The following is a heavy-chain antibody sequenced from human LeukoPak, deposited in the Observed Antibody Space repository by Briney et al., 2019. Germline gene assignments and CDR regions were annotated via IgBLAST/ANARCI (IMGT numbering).Heavy chain of an antibody. CDR3: ARGLITYYDFWSGYSLPGYFDY. Sequence: GGSLRLSCAASGFTFSSYWMPWVRQAPGKGLVWVSRINSDGSSTSYADSVKGRFTISRDNAKNTLYLQMNSLRAEDTAVYYCARGLITYYDFWSGYSLPGYFDYWGRGTLVTVSS. CDR1: GFTFSSYW. D-gene: IGHD3-3*01. V-gene: IGHV3-74*01. CDR2: INSDGSST. J-gene: IGHJ4*02.